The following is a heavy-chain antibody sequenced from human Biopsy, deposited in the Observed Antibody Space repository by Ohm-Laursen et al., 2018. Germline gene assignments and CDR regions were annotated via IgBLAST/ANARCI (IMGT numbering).Heavy chain of an antibody. CDR2: ISYTGYT. V-gene: IGHV4-59*11. CDR1: GGSFTGHY. D-gene: IGHD4-23*01. Sequence: PSETLSLTCTVSGGSFTGHYWSWIRQPPRKGLEWIGHISYTGYTSYNASLKSRVTISVDTSRNHFSLRLSSLTAADTAVYYCAIGSNDFGGLYFPRWGQGTLLTVSS. J-gene: IGHJ4*02. CDR3: AIGSNDFGGLYFPR.